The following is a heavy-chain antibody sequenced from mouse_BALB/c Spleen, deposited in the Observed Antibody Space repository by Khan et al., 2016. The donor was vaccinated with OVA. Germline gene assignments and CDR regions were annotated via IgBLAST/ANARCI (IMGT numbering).Heavy chain of an antibody. Sequence: QVQLQQPGAELARPGASVKMSCKASGYTFTSYTIHWIKKRPGQGLEWIGYINPSNGYTNYNQKFKDKATLTKDKSYTTAYLQLSSLTSDDSAVYNCVRDGAYHRNDGWFAYWGQGTLVTVSA. CDR2: INPSNGYT. V-gene: IGHV1-4*01. J-gene: IGHJ3*01. CDR3: VRDGAYHRNDGWFAY. D-gene: IGHD2-14*01. CDR1: GYTFTSYT.